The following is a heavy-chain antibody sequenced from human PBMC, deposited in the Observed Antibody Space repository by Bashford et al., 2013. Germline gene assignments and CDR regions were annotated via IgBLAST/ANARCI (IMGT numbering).Heavy chain of an antibody. D-gene: IGHD3-22*01. Sequence: ASVKVSCKASGYTFTGYYMHWVRQAPGQGLEWMGWINPNSGGTNYAQKFQGRVTMTRDTSTSTVYMELSSLRSEDTAVYYCARDSSISHYYDSSGYYPSSFDIWGQGTMVTVSS. J-gene: IGHJ3*02. CDR3: ARDSSISHYYDSSGYYPSSFDI. V-gene: IGHV1-2*02. CDR2: INPNSGGT. CDR1: GYTFTGYY.